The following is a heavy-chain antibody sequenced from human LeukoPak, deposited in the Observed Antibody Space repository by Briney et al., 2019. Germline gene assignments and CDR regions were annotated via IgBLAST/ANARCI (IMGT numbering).Heavy chain of an antibody. D-gene: IGHD1-26*01. J-gene: IGHJ4*02. V-gene: IGHV3-15*01. Sequence: GGSLRLSCAASGFTFTNAWMSWVRQAPGKGLEWVGLITTKAAGGTPEYAASVRGRVTISRDDSKSIAYLQLNSLKSEDTAVYFCTREVERGGSYWGGDYWGQGTLVTVSS. CDR3: TREVERGGSYWGGDY. CDR2: ITTKAAGGTP. CDR1: GFTFTNAW.